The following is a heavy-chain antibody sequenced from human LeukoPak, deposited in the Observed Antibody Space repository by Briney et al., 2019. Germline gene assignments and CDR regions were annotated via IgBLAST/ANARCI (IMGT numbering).Heavy chain of an antibody. V-gene: IGHV4-39*01. CDR2: IYYSGST. CDR3: ARREVTPGYCSSTSCPKEH. D-gene: IGHD2-2*01. J-gene: IGHJ1*01. CDR1: GGSISSSSYY. Sequence: PSETLSLTCTASGGSISSSSYYWGWIRQPPGKGLEWIGSIYYSGSTYYNPSLKSRVTISVDTSKNQFSLKLSSVTAADTAVYYCARREVTPGYCSSTSCPKEHWGQGTLVTVSS.